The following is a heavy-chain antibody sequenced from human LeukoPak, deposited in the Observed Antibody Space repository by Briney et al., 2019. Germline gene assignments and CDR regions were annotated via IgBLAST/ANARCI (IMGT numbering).Heavy chain of an antibody. CDR3: AKDSGDPPFDY. V-gene: IGHV3-23*01. Sequence: PGGSLRLSCAASGFTFSSNYMSWVRQAPGKGLEWVSAISGGGGSTYYADSVKGRFTISRDNSKNTLYLQMNSLRAEDTAVYYCAKDSGDPPFDYWGQGTLVTVSS. CDR2: ISGGGGST. J-gene: IGHJ4*02. CDR1: GFTFSSNY. D-gene: IGHD4-17*01.